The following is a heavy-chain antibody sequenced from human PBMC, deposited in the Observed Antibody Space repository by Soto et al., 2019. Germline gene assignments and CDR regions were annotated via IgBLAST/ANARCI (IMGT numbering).Heavy chain of an antibody. J-gene: IGHJ4*02. CDR2: ISYDGSNK. CDR1: GFTFSSHA. V-gene: IGHV3-30-3*01. Sequence: QVQLVESGGGAVQPGRSLRLSCAASGFTFSSHAMHWVRQAPGKGLECVAIISYDGSNKYYGDSVRGRLTISRDNSKNMIYLQMNSLRAEDTAVYYCARDQTGITTTGGGRIDYWGQGTLVTVSS. D-gene: IGHD6-13*01. CDR3: ARDQTGITTTGGGRIDY.